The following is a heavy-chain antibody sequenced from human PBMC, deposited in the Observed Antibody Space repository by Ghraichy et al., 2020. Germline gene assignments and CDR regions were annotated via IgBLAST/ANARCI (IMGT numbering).Heavy chain of an antibody. CDR1: GFTFSSNA. J-gene: IGHJ4*02. D-gene: IGHD3-3*01. CDR3: ARRGPLEWGAFDY. CDR2: ISGSGDRT. V-gene: IGHV3-23*01. Sequence: GGSLRLSCAASGFTFSSNAMGWVLQAPGKGLEWVSAISGSGDRTFYADSVKGRFTISRDNSKNTLYLQMNSLRAEDTAVYYCARRGPLEWGAFDYWGQGTLVTVSS.